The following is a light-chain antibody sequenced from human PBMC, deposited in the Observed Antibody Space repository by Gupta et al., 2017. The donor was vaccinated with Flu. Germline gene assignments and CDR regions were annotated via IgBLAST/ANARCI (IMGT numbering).Light chain of an antibody. CDR1: SGGSTY. CDR3: QQRCTTPLT. Sequence: PPSLSSPAGATTPFCCGATSGGSTYLAWYQQKPGQPPSLLIYYASSWATGTPARFSGSGSGTDFTLTISSLEPDDFAMYYCQQRCTTPLTFGQGTKLEIK. J-gene: IGKJ2*01. CDR2: YAS. V-gene: IGKV3D-11*01.